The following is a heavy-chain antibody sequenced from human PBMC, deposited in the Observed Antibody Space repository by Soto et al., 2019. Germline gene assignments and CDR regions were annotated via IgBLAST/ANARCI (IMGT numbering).Heavy chain of an antibody. Sequence: QVQLVESGGGLVKPGGSLRLSCAASGFTFSDYYMSWIRQAPGKVLEWVSYISSSGSTIYYADSVKGRFTISRDNAKNALYLQMNSLRAEDTAVYYCARLERASIGLRNYYYGMDVWGQGTTVTVSS. D-gene: IGHD3-16*01. V-gene: IGHV3-11*01. CDR2: ISSSGSTI. CDR1: GFTFSDYY. CDR3: ARLERASIGLRNYYYGMDV. J-gene: IGHJ6*02.